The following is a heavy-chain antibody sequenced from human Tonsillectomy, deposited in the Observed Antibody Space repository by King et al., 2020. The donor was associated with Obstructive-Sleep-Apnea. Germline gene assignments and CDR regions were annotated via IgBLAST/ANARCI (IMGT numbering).Heavy chain of an antibody. J-gene: IGHJ4*02. Sequence: QLVQSGAEVKKPGESLRISCWGSGYSFTSYWISWVRQMPGKGLEWMGRIDPSDSYTNYSPSFQGHVTISTDQSISTAYLQWGSLQASDTAMYYCARHRYYYDSSGYSQYYFDYWGQGTLGTVSS. V-gene: IGHV5-10-1*01. CDR2: IDPSDSYT. CDR3: ARHRYYYDSSGYSQYYFDY. D-gene: IGHD3-22*01. CDR1: GYSFTSYW.